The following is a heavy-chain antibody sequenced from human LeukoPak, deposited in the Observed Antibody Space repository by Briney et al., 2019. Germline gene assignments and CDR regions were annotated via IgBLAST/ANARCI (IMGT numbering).Heavy chain of an antibody. Sequence: SETLSLTCAVYGGSFSGYYWSWIRQPPGKGLEWIGEINHSGSTNYNPSLKSRVTISVDTSKNQFSLKLSSVTAADTAVYYCARPYSSSGAFDIWGQGTMVTVSS. V-gene: IGHV4-34*01. D-gene: IGHD6-13*01. CDR2: INHSGST. J-gene: IGHJ3*02. CDR1: GGSFSGYY. CDR3: ARPYSSSGAFDI.